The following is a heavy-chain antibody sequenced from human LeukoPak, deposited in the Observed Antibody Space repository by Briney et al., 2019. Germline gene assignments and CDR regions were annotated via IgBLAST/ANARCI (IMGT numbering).Heavy chain of an antibody. D-gene: IGHD3-22*01. CDR2: INSDGSST. V-gene: IGHV3-74*01. CDR1: GFTFSSYW. J-gene: IGHJ3*02. CDR3: ARGYYDSSGYFIDAFDI. Sequence: PGGSLRLSCAASGFTFSSYWMHWVRQAPGKGLVWVSRINSDGSSTSYADSVKGRFTISRDNAKNTLYLQMNSLRAEDTAVYYCARGYYDSSGYFIDAFDIWGQGTMVTVSS.